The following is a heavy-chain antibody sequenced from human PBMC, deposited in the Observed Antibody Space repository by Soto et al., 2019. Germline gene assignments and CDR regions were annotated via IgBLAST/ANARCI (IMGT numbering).Heavy chain of an antibody. J-gene: IGHJ3*01. CDR3: ARYDAFKAFDL. CDR1: GFTFNSYS. D-gene: IGHD1-1*01. CDR2: ISSGSVYI. Sequence: XGSLILSCAASGFTFNSYSVNWVRQAPGKGLEWVASISSGSVYIDFADSVRGRFTISRDDVTNSVSLQMDSLRVEDTGIYYCARYDAFKAFDLWGQGSMVTVSS. V-gene: IGHV3-21*06.